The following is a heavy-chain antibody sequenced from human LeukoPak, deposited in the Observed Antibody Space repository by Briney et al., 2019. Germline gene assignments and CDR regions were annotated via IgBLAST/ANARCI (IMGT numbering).Heavy chain of an antibody. Sequence: ASVKVSCKASGGTFSSYAISWVRQAPGQGLEWMGIINPSGGSTSYAQKFQGRVTMTRDTSTSTVYMELSSLRSEDTAVYYCARDGSSSGLYFDYWGQGTLVTVSS. CDR1: GGTFSSYA. D-gene: IGHD6-6*01. CDR3: ARDGSSSGLYFDY. J-gene: IGHJ4*02. V-gene: IGHV1-46*01. CDR2: INPSGGST.